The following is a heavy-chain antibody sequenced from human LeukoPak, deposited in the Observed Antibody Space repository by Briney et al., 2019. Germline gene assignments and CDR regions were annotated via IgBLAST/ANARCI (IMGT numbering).Heavy chain of an antibody. CDR2: IYTSGST. J-gene: IGHJ4*02. CDR1: GGSISSYY. Sequence: SETLSLTCTVSGGSISSYYWSWIRQPAGKGLERIGRIYTSGSTNYNPSLKSRVTMSVDTSKNQFSLKLSSVNAADTAVYYCARDRYCSGGSCYVDYWGQGTLVTVSS. V-gene: IGHV4-4*07. CDR3: ARDRYCSGGSCYVDY. D-gene: IGHD2-15*01.